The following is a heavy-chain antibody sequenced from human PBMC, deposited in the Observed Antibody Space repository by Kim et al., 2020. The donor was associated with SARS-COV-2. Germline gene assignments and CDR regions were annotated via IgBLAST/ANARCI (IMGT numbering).Heavy chain of an antibody. V-gene: IGHV4-39*01. J-gene: IGHJ5*02. CDR1: GGSISSSSYY. Sequence: SETLSLTCTVSGGSISSSSYYWGWIRQPPGKGLEWIGSIYYSGSTYYNPSLKSRVTISVDTSNNQFSLKLSSVTAADTAVYYCARTPDHYDILTGYYFGWFDPWGQGTLVTVSS. CDR3: ARTPDHYDILTGYYFGWFDP. D-gene: IGHD3-9*01. CDR2: IYYSGST.